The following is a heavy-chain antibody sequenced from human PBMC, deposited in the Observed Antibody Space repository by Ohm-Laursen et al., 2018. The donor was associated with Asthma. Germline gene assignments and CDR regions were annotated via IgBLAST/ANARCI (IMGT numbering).Heavy chain of an antibody. Sequence: RSLRLSCAASGFTFSSYGMHWVRQAPGKGLEWVAVISYDGSNKYYADSVKGRFTISRDNSKNTLYLQMNSLRAEDTAVYYCAKDTAIGELLPDAFDIWGQGTMVTVSS. CDR1: GFTFSSYG. CDR3: AKDTAIGELLPDAFDI. J-gene: IGHJ3*02. D-gene: IGHD1-26*01. CDR2: ISYDGSNK. V-gene: IGHV3-30*18.